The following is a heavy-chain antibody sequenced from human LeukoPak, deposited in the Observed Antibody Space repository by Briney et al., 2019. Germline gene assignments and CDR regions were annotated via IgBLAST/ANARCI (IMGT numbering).Heavy chain of an antibody. CDR2: ISTTSYI. Sequence: PGGSLRLSCAASGFTFSRSSMSWVRQAPGKGLEWVSSISTTSYIYYADSVKGRFTISRDNTKNSLYLQMNSLRAEDTAVYYCARVGSSGVYFFDYWGQGALITVSS. J-gene: IGHJ4*02. D-gene: IGHD6-6*01. V-gene: IGHV3-21*01. CDR3: ARVGSSGVYFFDY. CDR1: GFTFSRSS.